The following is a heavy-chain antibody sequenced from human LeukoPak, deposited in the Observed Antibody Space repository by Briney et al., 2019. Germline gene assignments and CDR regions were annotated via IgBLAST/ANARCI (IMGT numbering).Heavy chain of an antibody. CDR3: ARDRIDWGSLDAFDI. J-gene: IGHJ3*02. D-gene: IGHD7-27*01. V-gene: IGHV1-8*03. CDR2: VNTKSGNT. Sequence: ASVKVSCKASGYTFTRYDINWVRQATGQGLEWLGWVNTKSGNTGSAQNFQGRVTITRDTSINTAYMELSSLRSEDTAIYYCARDRIDWGSLDAFDIWGQGTMVTVSS. CDR1: GYTFTRYD.